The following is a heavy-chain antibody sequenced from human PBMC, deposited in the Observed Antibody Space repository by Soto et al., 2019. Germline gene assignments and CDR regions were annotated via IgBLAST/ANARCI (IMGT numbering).Heavy chain of an antibody. Sequence: GASVKVSCKASGGTFSSYAISWVRQAPGQGLEWMGGIIPIFGTANYAQKFQGRVTITADESTSTAYMELSSLRSEDTAVYYCASRESYYYYGMDVWGQGTTVTVSS. V-gene: IGHV1-69*13. CDR2: IIPIFGTA. J-gene: IGHJ6*02. CDR1: GGTFSSYA. D-gene: IGHD3-10*01. CDR3: ASRESYYYYGMDV.